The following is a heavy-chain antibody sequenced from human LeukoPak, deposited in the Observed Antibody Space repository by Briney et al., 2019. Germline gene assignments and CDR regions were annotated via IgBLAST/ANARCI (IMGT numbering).Heavy chain of an antibody. CDR3: ARGVPSAYWYFDL. CDR2: INPSGGST. CDR1: GYTFTSYY. Sequence: ASVKVSCTASGYTFTSYYMHWVRQAPGQGLEWMGIINPSGGSTSYAQKFQGRVTMTRDMSTSTVYMELSSLRSEDTAVYYCARGVPSAYWYFDLWGRGTLVTVSS. V-gene: IGHV1-46*01. J-gene: IGHJ2*01. D-gene: IGHD1-1*01.